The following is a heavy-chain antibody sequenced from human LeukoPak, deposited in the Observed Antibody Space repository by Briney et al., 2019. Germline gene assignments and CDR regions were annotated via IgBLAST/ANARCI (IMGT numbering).Heavy chain of an antibody. D-gene: IGHD6-19*01. CDR3: AREGSGCPDY. CDR2: IKQDGSEK. CDR1: GFTFSTYW. J-gene: IGHJ4*02. Sequence: GGSLRLSCAASGFTFSTYWMSWARQAPGKGLEWVANIKQDGSEKYYVDSVKGRFTISRDNAKNTLYLQMNSLRAEDTAVYYCAREGSGCPDYWGQGTLVIVSS. V-gene: IGHV3-7*03.